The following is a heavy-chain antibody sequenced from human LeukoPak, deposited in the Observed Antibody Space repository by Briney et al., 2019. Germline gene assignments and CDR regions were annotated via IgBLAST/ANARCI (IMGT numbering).Heavy chain of an antibody. D-gene: IGHD3-3*01. CDR1: GFTFDDYA. V-gene: IGHV3-9*01. CDR2: ISWNSGSI. Sequence: GGSLRLSCAASGFTFDDYAMHWVRQAPGKGLEWVSGISWNSGSIGYADSVMGRFTISRDNAKNSLYLQMNSLRAEDTAVFYCARDQYDTWSRRGNFDSWGQGTLVIVSS. J-gene: IGHJ4*02. CDR3: ARDQYDTWSRRGNFDS.